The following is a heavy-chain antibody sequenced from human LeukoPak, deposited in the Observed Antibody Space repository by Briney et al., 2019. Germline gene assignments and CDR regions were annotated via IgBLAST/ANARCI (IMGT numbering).Heavy chain of an antibody. CDR1: GFTFSNYG. Sequence: PGRSLRLSCAASGFTFSNYGMHWVRQAPGKGLEWVALISYDGSNKYFADSVKGRFTISRDNSKNTLYLQMHSLRADDTAVYHCAKDDVAAAGRYFDYWGQGTLVTVSS. CDR3: AKDDVAAAGRYFDY. CDR2: ISYDGSNK. J-gene: IGHJ4*02. D-gene: IGHD6-13*01. V-gene: IGHV3-30*18.